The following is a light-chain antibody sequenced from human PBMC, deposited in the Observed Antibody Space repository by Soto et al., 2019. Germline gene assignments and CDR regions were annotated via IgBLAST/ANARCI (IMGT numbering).Light chain of an antibody. CDR2: EVS. CDR1: SSDVGGYNY. Sequence: QSALTQPPSASGSPGQSVTISCTGTSSDVGGYNYVSWYQQHPGKAPKLMIYEVSKRPSGVPDRFSGSKSGNTASLTVSGLQAEDEADYYCISYAGSGVVFGGWTKLTVL. V-gene: IGLV2-8*01. J-gene: IGLJ2*01. CDR3: ISYAGSGVV.